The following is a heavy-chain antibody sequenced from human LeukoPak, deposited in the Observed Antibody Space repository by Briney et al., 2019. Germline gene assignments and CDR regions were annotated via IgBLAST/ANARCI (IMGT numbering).Heavy chain of an antibody. CDR1: GGSISSDTHH. V-gene: IGHV4-39*01. CDR3: ARWGWPLGGFDP. Sequence: PSETLSLTRTVSGGSISSDTHHWGWIRQPPGKGLQWIGSVYYSGSTYYNPSLRNRVTLSVDTSKDQFSLKLSSVTPTHPGMSFRARWGWPLGGFDPWGQGILVSVPS. D-gene: IGHD1-26*01. CDR2: VYYSGST. J-gene: IGHJ5*02.